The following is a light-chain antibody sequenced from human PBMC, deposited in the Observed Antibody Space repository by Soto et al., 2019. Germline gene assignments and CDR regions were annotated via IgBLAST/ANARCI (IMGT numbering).Light chain of an antibody. CDR1: SSNIGGNY. V-gene: IGLV1-40*01. CDR2: GNS. CDR3: QSYDSSLSGWV. Sequence: QSVLTQPPSASGTPGQTVTISCSGSSSNIGGNYVYWYQQLPGTAPKLLIYGNSNRPSGVPDRFSGSKSGTSASLAITGLQAEDEADYYCQSYDSSLSGWVFGGGTKLTVL. J-gene: IGLJ3*02.